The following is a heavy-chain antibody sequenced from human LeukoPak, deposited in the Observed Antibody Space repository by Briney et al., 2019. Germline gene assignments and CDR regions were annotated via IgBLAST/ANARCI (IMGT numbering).Heavy chain of an antibody. D-gene: IGHD3-10*01. V-gene: IGHV4-34*01. Sequence: SETLSLTCVVYGGSFTTYYWSWIRQPPGKGLEWIGEINHSGSTNYNPSLKSRVTISVDTSKNQFSLKLSSVTAADTAVYYCARGQPLWFGELRHWFDPWGQGTLVTVSS. CDR1: GGSFTTYY. CDR3: ARGQPLWFGELRHWFDP. CDR2: INHSGST. J-gene: IGHJ5*02.